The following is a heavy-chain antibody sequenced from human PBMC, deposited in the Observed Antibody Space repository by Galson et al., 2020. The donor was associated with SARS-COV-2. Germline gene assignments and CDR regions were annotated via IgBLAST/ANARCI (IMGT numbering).Heavy chain of an antibody. CDR2: IWYDGSNK. Sequence: GESLKISCAASGFTFSSYGMHWVRQAPGKGLEWVAVIWYDGSNKYYADSVKGRFTISRDNSKNTLYLQMNSLRAEDTAVYYCARDFYDSSGYYYVPQLNYWGQGTLVTVSS. V-gene: IGHV3-33*01. CDR1: GFTFSSYG. J-gene: IGHJ4*02. CDR3: ARDFYDSSGYYYVPQLNY. D-gene: IGHD3-22*01.